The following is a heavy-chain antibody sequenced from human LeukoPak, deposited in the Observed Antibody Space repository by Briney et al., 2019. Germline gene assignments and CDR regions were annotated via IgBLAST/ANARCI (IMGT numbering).Heavy chain of an antibody. CDR3: AREVAARPYYFDY. CDR1: GGTFSSYA. D-gene: IGHD6-6*01. CDR2: IIPIFGTA. J-gene: IGHJ4*02. Sequence: SVKVSCKASGGTFSSYAISWVRQAPGQGLEWIGRIIPIFGTANYAQKFQGRVTITTDESTSTAYMELSSLRSEDTAVYYCAREVAARPYYFDYWGQGTLVTVSS. V-gene: IGHV1-69*05.